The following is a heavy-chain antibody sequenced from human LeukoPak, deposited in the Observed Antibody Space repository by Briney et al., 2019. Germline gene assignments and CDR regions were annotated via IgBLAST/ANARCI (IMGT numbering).Heavy chain of an antibody. Sequence: GSLRLSCAASGFTFSSYAMSGVRQAPGKGLEWVSAISGSGGSTYYADSVKGRFTISRDNSKNTLYLQMNSLRAEDTAVYYCAKVWDHCSSTSCHYYYYYYMDVWGKGTTVTVSS. D-gene: IGHD2-2*01. J-gene: IGHJ6*03. V-gene: IGHV3-23*01. CDR2: ISGSGGST. CDR1: GFTFSSYA. CDR3: AKVWDHCSSTSCHYYYYYYMDV.